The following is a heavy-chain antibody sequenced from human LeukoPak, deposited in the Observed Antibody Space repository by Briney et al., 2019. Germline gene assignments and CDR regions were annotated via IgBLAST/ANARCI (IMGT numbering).Heavy chain of an antibody. D-gene: IGHD3-22*01. CDR2: ISGSSIYI. CDR1: GFTFSTYS. Sequence: GGSLRLSCAASGFTFSTYSMNWVRQAPGKGLEWVSSISGSSIYIYYADSVKGRFTISRDNAKNSLYLQMNSLRAEDTAVYFCARDPPYSDSSGYYYDYWGQGTLVTVSS. V-gene: IGHV3-21*01. J-gene: IGHJ4*02. CDR3: ARDPPYSDSSGYYYDY.